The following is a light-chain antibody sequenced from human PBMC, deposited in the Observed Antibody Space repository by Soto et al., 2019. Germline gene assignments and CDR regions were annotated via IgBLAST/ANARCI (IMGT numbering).Light chain of an antibody. Sequence: AIQMTQSPSSLSAFVGDRVTITCRASQGIRNDLCWYQQKPGKAPKLLIYAASNLQSGVPSRFSGSGSGTDFILTISSLQHEDVAVYYCLQDHNSPLTFGQGTRVEIK. CDR1: QGIRND. J-gene: IGKJ1*01. CDR2: AAS. V-gene: IGKV1-6*01. CDR3: LQDHNSPLT.